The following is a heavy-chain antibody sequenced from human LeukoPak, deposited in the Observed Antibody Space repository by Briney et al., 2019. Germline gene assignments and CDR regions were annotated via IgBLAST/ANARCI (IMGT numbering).Heavy chain of an antibody. CDR2: IYYSGST. V-gene: IGHV4-30-4*08. Sequence: PSETLSLTCTVSGGSISSGDYYWSWIRQPPGKGLEWIGYIYYSGSTYYNPSLKSRVTIPVDTSKSQFSLKLSSVTAADTAVYYCAGVSIAAAGPPDYWGQGTLVTVSS. D-gene: IGHD6-13*01. CDR3: AGVSIAAAGPPDY. CDR1: GGSISSGDYY. J-gene: IGHJ4*02.